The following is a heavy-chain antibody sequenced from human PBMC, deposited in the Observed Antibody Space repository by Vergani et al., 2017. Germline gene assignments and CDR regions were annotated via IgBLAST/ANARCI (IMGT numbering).Heavy chain of an antibody. V-gene: IGHV3-23*01. D-gene: IGHD2-2*01. CDR2: ISGSVGST. Sequence: EVQLLESGGGLVQPGGSLRLSCAASGFTFSSYAMSWVRQAPGKGLEWVSAISGSVGSTYYADSVKGRFTISRDNSKNTLYLQMNSLRAEDTAVYYCAKGSCSXTSCHPYYYYYMDVWGKGTTVTVSS. CDR1: GFTFSSYA. J-gene: IGHJ6*03. CDR3: AKGSCSXTSCHPYYYYYMDV.